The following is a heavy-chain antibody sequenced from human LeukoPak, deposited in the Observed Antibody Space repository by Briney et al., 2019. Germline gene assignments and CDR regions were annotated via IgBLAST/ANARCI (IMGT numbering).Heavy chain of an antibody. CDR2: IYYSGST. CDR3: ARRIDGYKRQLDY. Sequence: SETLSLTCTVSGGSISSSSYYWGWIRQPPGKGLEWIGTIYYSGSTYYNPSLKSRVTISVDTSKNQFSLKLSSVTAADTAVYYCARRIDGYKRQLDYWGQGTLVTVSS. J-gene: IGHJ4*02. V-gene: IGHV4-39*01. D-gene: IGHD5-24*01. CDR1: GGSISSSSYY.